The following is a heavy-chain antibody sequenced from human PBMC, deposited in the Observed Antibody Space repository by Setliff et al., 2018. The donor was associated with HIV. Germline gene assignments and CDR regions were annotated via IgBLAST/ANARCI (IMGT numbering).Heavy chain of an antibody. CDR2: IYNSGST. CDR1: GGSISNSDFY. Sequence: SETLSLTCTVSGGSISNSDFYWGWIRQAPGRGLEWIGSIYNSGSTYYNPSLKSRIIISSDTSKNQFSLRLTSVTAADTAVYFCARVETTVTSRLDYWGQGTLVTVSS. V-gene: IGHV4-39*01. J-gene: IGHJ4*02. D-gene: IGHD4-17*01. CDR3: ARVETTVTSRLDY.